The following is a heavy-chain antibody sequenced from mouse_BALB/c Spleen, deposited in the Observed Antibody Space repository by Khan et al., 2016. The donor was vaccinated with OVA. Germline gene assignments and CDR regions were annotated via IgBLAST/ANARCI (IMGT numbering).Heavy chain of an antibody. Sequence: QVQLKQSGPGLVAPSQSLSITCTVSGFSLSRYNVHWVRQPPGKGLEWLGMIWGGGNTDYNSALKSRLTISKDNSKSQVFLKMNSLQTDDTATYYCSRTYCRYDGYYAMDYWGQGTSVTVSS. CDR3: SRTYCRYDGYYAMDY. D-gene: IGHD2-14*01. V-gene: IGHV2-6-4*01. J-gene: IGHJ4*01. CDR2: IWGGGNT. CDR1: GFSLSRYN.